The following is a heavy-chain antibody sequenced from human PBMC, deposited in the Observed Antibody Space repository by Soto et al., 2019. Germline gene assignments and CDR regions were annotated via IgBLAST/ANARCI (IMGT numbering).Heavy chain of an antibody. J-gene: IGHJ6*03. Sequence: QVQLVESGGGLVKPGGSLRLSCAASGFTFSDSFMSWSRQTPGKGLEWLSYISGRDGNIYYADSVRGRFTICRDNAKNSVYLQMKSLRAENTAGYYWAGHQVANYRAAWGKGTTVTLS. CDR2: ISGRDGNI. V-gene: IGHV3-11*01. CDR3: AGHQVANYRAA. CDR1: GFTFSDSF.